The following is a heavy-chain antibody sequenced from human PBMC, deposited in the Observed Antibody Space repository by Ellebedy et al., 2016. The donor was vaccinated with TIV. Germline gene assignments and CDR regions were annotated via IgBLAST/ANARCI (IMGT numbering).Heavy chain of an antibody. CDR1: GYIFTNYA. V-gene: IGHV1-3*01. D-gene: IGHD5-18*01. CDR2: INVGNGNT. Sequence: ASVKVSCKASGYIFTNYAMHWVRQAPGQRLEWMGWINVGNGNTKYSQKFQGRVTITRDTSASTAYMELSSLRSEDTAVYYCATEKYNYGFGPNWLDPWGQGTLVTVSS. CDR3: ATEKYNYGFGPNWLDP. J-gene: IGHJ5*02.